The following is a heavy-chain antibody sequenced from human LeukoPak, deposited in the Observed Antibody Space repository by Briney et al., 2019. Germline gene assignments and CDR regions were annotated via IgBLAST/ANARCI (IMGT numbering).Heavy chain of an antibody. CDR2: IYYSGST. Sequence: SETLSLTCTVSGGSISSYYWSWIRQPPGKGLEWIGYIYYSGSTNYNPSLKSRVTISVDTSKNQFSLKLSSVTAADTAVYYCAGGPDSKAIDYWGQGTLVTVSS. D-gene: IGHD4-11*01. V-gene: IGHV4-59*12. J-gene: IGHJ4*02. CDR1: GGSISSYY. CDR3: AGGPDSKAIDY.